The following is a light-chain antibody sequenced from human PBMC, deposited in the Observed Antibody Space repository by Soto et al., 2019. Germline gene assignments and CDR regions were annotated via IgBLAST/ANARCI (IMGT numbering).Light chain of an antibody. V-gene: IGKV3-20*01. CDR1: QSVSSN. CDR3: QQYGSSPWT. CDR2: RAS. J-gene: IGKJ1*01. Sequence: IVMPQSPATLSVSPGERSTLSCRASQSVSSNLAWYQQKPGQAPKVLIYRASIRATGIPDRFSGSGSGTDFTLTISRLEPEDFAVYYCQQYGSSPWTFGQGTKVDIK.